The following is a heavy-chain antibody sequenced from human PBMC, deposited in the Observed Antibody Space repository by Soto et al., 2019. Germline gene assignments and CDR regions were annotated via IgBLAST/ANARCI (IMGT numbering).Heavy chain of an antibody. CDR2: IYYSGST. Sequence: SETLSLTCTVSGGSISSSSYYWGWIRQPPGKGLEWIGSIYYSGSTYYNPSLKSRVTISVDTSKNQFSLKLSSVTAADTAVYYCARGYSSSSGGMDVWGQGTTVTVSS. V-gene: IGHV4-39*01. CDR1: GGSISSSSYY. D-gene: IGHD6-6*01. CDR3: ARGYSSSSGGMDV. J-gene: IGHJ6*02.